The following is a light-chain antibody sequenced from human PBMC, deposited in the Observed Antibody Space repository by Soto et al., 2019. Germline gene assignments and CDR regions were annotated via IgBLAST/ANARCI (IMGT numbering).Light chain of an antibody. CDR3: HQRRSWPRT. Sequence: EIVLTQSPATLSSSPGERATLSCRASQTVFSRLAWYQHKPGQAPRLRIYDSSNRATGILARFSGSGSGTDFTLTIDSLEPEDFAVYYCHQRRSWPRTFGQGTKVEI. V-gene: IGKV3-11*01. CDR2: DSS. CDR1: QTVFSR. J-gene: IGKJ1*01.